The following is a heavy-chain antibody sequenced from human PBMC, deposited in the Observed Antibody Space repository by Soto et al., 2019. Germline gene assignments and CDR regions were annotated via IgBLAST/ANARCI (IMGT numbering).Heavy chain of an antibody. CDR1: GYSFTSYW. J-gene: IGHJ3*02. V-gene: IGHV5-10-1*01. CDR2: IDPSDSYT. CDR3: ASLSLVGATGDAFDI. D-gene: IGHD1-26*01. Sequence: GESLKISCKGSGYSFTSYWISWVRQMPGKGLEWMGRIDPSDSYTNYSPSFQGHVTISSDKSISTAYLQWSSLKASDTAMYYCASLSLVGATGDAFDIWGQGTMVTVSS.